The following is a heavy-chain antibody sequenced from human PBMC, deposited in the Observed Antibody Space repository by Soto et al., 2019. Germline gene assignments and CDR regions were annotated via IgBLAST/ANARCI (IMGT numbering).Heavy chain of an antibody. CDR1: TRSISSYY. CDR2: IYYSGNT. D-gene: IGHD4-17*01. V-gene: IGHV4-59*01. Sequence: PETLSLTCPVSTRSISSYYCSWIRQPQGKGLEWIGYIYYSGNTNYNPSLKSRVTISVDTSKDPFSLKLSSVTAADTDVYYCARGGNYGGNSPLDYWGQGTLVTVSS. J-gene: IGHJ4*02. CDR3: ARGGNYGGNSPLDY.